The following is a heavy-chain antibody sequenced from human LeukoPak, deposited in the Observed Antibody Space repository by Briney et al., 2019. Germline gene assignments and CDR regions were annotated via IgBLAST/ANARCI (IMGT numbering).Heavy chain of an antibody. CDR3: ARGTTVTTPFDY. J-gene: IGHJ4*02. D-gene: IGHD4-17*01. CDR2: NSPNSGGR. V-gene: IGHV1-2*02. CDR1: GYTFTGYY. Sequence: ASVKVSCKASGYTFTGYYIHWVRQAPGQGLEWMGWNSPNSGGRNYAQKFQGRVTMTRDTSVSTAHMELSNVRSDDTAVYYCARGTTVTTPFDYWGQGTLVTVSS.